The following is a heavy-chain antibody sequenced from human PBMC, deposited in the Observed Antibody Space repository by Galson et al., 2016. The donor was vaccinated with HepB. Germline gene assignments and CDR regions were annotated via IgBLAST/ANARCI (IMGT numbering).Heavy chain of an antibody. CDR3: ARDPYSMRVDVNDAFDI. CDR1: EFTFSSYS. V-gene: IGHV3-21*06. D-gene: IGHD2/OR15-2a*01. CDR2: ISSNSNYI. J-gene: IGHJ3*02. Sequence: SLRLSCAASEFTFSSYSMNWVRQAPGKGLEWVSSISSNSNYIYYADSVKGRFTISRDNAKNSLYLQMKSLRVEDTAVYYCARDPYSMRVDVNDAFDIWGQVTTVTVSS.